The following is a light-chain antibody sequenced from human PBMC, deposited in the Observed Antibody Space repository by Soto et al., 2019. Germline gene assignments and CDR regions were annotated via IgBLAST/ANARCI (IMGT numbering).Light chain of an antibody. V-gene: IGKV1-39*01. CDR2: AAS. CDR1: QIISTY. CDR3: QQTYSAPPT. J-gene: IGKJ1*01. Sequence: DIPMTQSPSSLSASVGDRVTITCRASQIISTYLNWYQQRAGLAPRLLIYAASSLQSGVPPRFSGSGSGTDFNLTISSLQPEDVANDFCQQTYSAPPTFGKGTKVDIK.